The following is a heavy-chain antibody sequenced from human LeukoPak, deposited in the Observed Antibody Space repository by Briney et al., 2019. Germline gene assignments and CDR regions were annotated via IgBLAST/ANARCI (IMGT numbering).Heavy chain of an antibody. V-gene: IGHV3-72*01. CDR1: GVTFSDHY. J-gene: IGHJ6*02. CDR2: TINKATGFTT. CDR3: TSSAYGRGMDV. Sequence: GGSLRLSCAASGVTFSDHYLDWVRQGPGKGVGWDGRTINKATGFTTEYAASVKGRFTISRDDSKNSLYLQMNSLKTEDTAVYYCTSSAYGRGMDVWGQGTTVTVSS. D-gene: IGHD5-12*01.